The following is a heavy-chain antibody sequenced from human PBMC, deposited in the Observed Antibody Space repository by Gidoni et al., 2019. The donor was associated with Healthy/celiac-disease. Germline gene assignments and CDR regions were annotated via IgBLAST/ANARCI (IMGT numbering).Heavy chain of an antibody. CDR1: RFSLNHDRMG. D-gene: IGHD3-22*01. J-gene: IGHJ4*02. V-gene: IGHV2-26*01. CDR3: ARNYDSSGYIFDY. CDR2: IFSNDEK. Sequence: QVTLKESGPVLVTPTETLTLTCTVSRFSLNHDRMGVSWIRQPPGKALAWLAHIFSNDEKSYSTSLKSRVTISKDTSKSQVVLTMTNMDPVDTATYYCARNYDSSGYIFDYWGQGTLVTVSS.